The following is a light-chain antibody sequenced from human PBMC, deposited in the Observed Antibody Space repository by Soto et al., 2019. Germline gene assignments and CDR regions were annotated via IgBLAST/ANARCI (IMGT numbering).Light chain of an antibody. CDR1: QSISSW. CDR3: QPYHSDWT. V-gene: IGKV1-5*01. CDR2: DAS. Sequence: DIQMTQSPSTLSASVGDRVTITCRASQSISSWLAWHQQKPGKAPKLLICDASRLESWVPSSFSGSCAEKELTIIISSVQDDDFVTFYCQPYHSDWTFGQGTQVEIK. J-gene: IGKJ1*01.